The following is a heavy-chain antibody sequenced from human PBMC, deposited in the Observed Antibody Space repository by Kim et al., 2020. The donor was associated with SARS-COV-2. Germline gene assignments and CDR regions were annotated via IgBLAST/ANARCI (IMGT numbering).Heavy chain of an antibody. V-gene: IGHV3-33*01. CDR1: GFTFSSYG. J-gene: IGHJ6*03. D-gene: IGHD1-26*01. CDR3: AREGVGATYYMDV. Sequence: GGSLRLSCAASGFTFSSYGMHWVRQAPGKGLEWVAVIWYDGSNKYYADSVKGRFTISRDNSKNTLYLQMNSLRAEDTAVYYCAREGVGATYYMDVWGKGTTVTVSS. CDR2: IWYDGSNK.